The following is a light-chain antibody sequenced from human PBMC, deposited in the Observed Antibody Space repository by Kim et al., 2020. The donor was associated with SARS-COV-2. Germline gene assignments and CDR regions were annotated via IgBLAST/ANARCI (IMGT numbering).Light chain of an antibody. V-gene: IGKV1-8*01. J-gene: IGKJ1*01. Sequence: AIRMTQSPSSFSASTGDRVTITCRASQGINSYLAWYQQKPGKAPNLLIYAASTLQSGVPSRFSGSGSGADFTLTISCLQSEDFATYYCQQYYTYPRTFGQGTKVDIK. CDR3: QQYYTYPRT. CDR1: QGINSY. CDR2: AAS.